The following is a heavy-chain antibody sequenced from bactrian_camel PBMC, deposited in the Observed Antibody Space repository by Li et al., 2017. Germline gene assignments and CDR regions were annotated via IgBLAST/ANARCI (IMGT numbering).Heavy chain of an antibody. D-gene: IGHD4*01. CDR3: VRGGYYRDYDFDY. Sequence: QVQLVESGGGSVQTGGSLRLTCLASNSLPNNYCMGWFRQAPGKEREGVANIDRDGIIRYADFVKGRFTVSRDNAKNTVYLQIDSLKYDDTAVYYCVRGGYYRDYDFDYWGQGTQVTVS. V-gene: IGHV3S53*01. J-gene: IGHJ4*01. CDR2: IDRDGII. CDR1: NSLPNNYC.